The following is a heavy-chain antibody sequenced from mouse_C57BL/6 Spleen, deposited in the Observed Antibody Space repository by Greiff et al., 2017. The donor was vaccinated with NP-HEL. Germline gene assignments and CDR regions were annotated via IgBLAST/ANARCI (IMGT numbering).Heavy chain of an antibody. J-gene: IGHJ4*01. V-gene: IGHV1-69*01. Sequence: QVQLQQPGAELVMPGASVKLSCKASGYTFTSYWMHWVKQRPGQGLEWIGEIDPSDSYTNYNQKFKGKSTLTVDKSSSTAYMQLSSLTSEDSAVYYCARSYTTVVGDYYYAMDYWGQGTSVTVSS. CDR3: ARSYTTVVGDYYYAMDY. CDR1: GYTFTSYW. CDR2: IDPSDSYT. D-gene: IGHD1-1*01.